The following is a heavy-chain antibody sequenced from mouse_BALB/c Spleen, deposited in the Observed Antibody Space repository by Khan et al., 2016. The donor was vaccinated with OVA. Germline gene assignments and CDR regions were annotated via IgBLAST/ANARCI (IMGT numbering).Heavy chain of an antibody. CDR2: INTYTGET. CDR1: GYSFTNYG. D-gene: IGHD1-1*02. J-gene: IGHJ1*01. V-gene: IGHV9-3-1*01. CDR3: ACGGNGYIDD. Sequence: LVESGPEVKKPGETVKISCKASGYSFTNYGMNWVRQAPGKGLKWMGWINTYTGETTYNDDFKGRFAFTLETSASTAYLQINNLKNEDTATSFCACGGNGYIDDWGAGTTLTVSS.